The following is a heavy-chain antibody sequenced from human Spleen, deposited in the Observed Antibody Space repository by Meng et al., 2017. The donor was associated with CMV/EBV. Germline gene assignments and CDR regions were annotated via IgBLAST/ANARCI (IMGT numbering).Heavy chain of an antibody. J-gene: IGHJ6*02. CDR3: AKDLPGRILDLYYGMDA. CDR1: GFTFSSYA. V-gene: IGHV3-30*02. D-gene: IGHD3-3*01. Sequence: LSLSCAASGFTFSSYAMSWVRQTPGKGLEWVTFIRYDGSNKYYADSVKGRFTISRDNSKNTLYLQMNSLRAEDTAVYYCAKDLPGRILDLYYGMDAWGQGTTVTVSS. CDR2: IRYDGSNK.